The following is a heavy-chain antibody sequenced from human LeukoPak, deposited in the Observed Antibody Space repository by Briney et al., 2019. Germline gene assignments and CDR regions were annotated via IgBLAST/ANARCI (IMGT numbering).Heavy chain of an antibody. D-gene: IGHD3-3*01. V-gene: IGHV4-34*01. CDR3: ARRRYDFWSGSKGYFDY. CDR2: INHSGST. Sequence: SETLSLTCAVYGGSFSGYYWSWIRQPPGKGLEWIGEINHSGSTNYNPSLKSRVTISVDTSKNQFSLKLSSVTAAATAVYYCARRRYDFWSGSKGYFDYWGQGTLVTVSS. J-gene: IGHJ4*02. CDR1: GGSFSGYY.